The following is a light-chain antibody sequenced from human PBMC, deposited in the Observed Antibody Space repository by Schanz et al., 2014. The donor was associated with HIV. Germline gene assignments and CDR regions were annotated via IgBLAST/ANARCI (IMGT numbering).Light chain of an antibody. CDR1: QRLSSSY. Sequence: IVLTQSPGSLSLSPGGRATLSCGASQRLSSSYLAWYQQKRDQPPRLVIYATSTRAAGIPDRFSGSGSGTDFTLTISRLEPEDFAVYYCQHYGDSRGTFGGGTKVDFK. CDR2: ATS. CDR3: QHYGDSRGT. J-gene: IGKJ4*01. V-gene: IGKV3-20*01.